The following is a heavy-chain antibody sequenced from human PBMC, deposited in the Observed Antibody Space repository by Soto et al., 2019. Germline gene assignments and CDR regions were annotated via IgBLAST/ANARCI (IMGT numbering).Heavy chain of an antibody. CDR1: GESFSNHY. J-gene: IGHJ6*02. CDR3: ARGVVYRDVGLAYGMDV. D-gene: IGHD3-22*01. V-gene: IGHV4-34*01. CDR2: INYSGST. Sequence: XETRSLTCAVDGESFSNHYWTWIRQSPGKGLEWVGEINYSGSTRYNWSLGSRVTISVDTSKNQFSRKVTSVTADDTAVYYCARGVVYRDVGLAYGMDVWGQGTTVTVSS.